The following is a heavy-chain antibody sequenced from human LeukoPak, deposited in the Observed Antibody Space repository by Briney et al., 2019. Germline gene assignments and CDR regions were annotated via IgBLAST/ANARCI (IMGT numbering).Heavy chain of an antibody. CDR1: GFTFNNYG. CDR3: ARGSLWLQLDY. CDR2: ISYDGSNK. D-gene: IGHD5-24*01. Sequence: GGSLRLSCAASGFTFNNYGMHWVRQAPGKGLEWVAVISYDGSNKYYADSVKGRFTISRDNSKNTLYLQMNSLRAEDTAVYYCARGSLWLQLDYWGQGTLVTVSS. J-gene: IGHJ4*02. V-gene: IGHV3-30*19.